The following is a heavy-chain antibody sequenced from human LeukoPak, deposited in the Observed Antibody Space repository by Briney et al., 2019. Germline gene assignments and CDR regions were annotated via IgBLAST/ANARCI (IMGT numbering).Heavy chain of an antibody. CDR2: IKQDGSEK. Sequence: GGSLRLSCAASGFTFSSYWMSWVRQAPGKGLEWVANIKQDGSEKYYEDSVKGRFTIPRDNAKNSLYLQMNSLRAEDTAVYYCARDSSLRYYFDYWGQGTLVTVSS. CDR3: ARDSSLRYYFDY. J-gene: IGHJ4*02. V-gene: IGHV3-7*01. CDR1: GFTFSSYW.